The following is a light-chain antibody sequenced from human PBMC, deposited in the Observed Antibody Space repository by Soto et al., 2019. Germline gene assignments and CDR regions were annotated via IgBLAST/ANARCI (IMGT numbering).Light chain of an antibody. CDR1: QSVSSN. CDR3: QQYYNWART. V-gene: IGKV3-15*01. Sequence: TQYPATLALGPVERATHSCRASQSVSSNLAWYQHKPGQAPRLLTYGASTRATGIPARFSGSGSGTEFTLTLRSLQPEDFAVSYCQQYYNWARTYGEGTKVDIK. J-gene: IGKJ1*01. CDR2: GAS.